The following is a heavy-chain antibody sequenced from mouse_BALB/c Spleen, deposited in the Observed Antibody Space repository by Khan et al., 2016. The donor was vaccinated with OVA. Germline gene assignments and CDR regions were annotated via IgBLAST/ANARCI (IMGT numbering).Heavy chain of an antibody. CDR3: TRIYRSGFYY. Sequence: VQLQQSGPELVRPGASVKISCKASGYSFTGYFMNWVMQSHGKSLEWIGRINPHIGETFYNQRFKDKATLTVDESSSTAHMELRSLASEDSAVYYCTRIYRSGFYYWGQGTTLTVSS. J-gene: IGHJ2*01. D-gene: IGHD1-3*01. CDR2: INPHIGET. V-gene: IGHV1-20*02. CDR1: GYSFTGYF.